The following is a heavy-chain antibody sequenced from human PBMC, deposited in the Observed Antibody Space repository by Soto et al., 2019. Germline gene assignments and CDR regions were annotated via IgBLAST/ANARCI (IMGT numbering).Heavy chain of an antibody. CDR2: ISAYNGNT. D-gene: IGHD2-2*02. V-gene: IGHV1-18*04. J-gene: IGHJ5*02. CDR1: GYTFTGYG. Sequence: GXSVNVSCKASGYTFTGYGISWVRQAPGQGLEWMGWISAYNGNTNYAQKLQGRVTMTTDTSTSTAYMELRSLRSDDTAVYYCARDRAEIGYCSSTSCYTGWFDHWGQGTLVTVSS. CDR3: ARDRAEIGYCSSTSCYTGWFDH.